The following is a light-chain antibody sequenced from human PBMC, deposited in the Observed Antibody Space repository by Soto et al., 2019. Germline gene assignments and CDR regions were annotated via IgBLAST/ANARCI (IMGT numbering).Light chain of an antibody. Sequence: QSVLTQPRSVSGSPGQSVTISCTGTSSDVGGYYYVSWYQQHPGKAPKLMISDVSKRPSGVPDRFSGSKSGNTASLTISGLQAEDEADYYCCSYAGSDTLAYVFGTGTKLTVL. CDR2: DVS. J-gene: IGLJ1*01. CDR3: CSYAGSDTLAYV. CDR1: SSDVGGYYY. V-gene: IGLV2-11*01.